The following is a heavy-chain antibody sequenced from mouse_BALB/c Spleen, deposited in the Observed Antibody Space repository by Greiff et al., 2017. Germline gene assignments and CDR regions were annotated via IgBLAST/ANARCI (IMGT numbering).Heavy chain of an antibody. J-gene: IGHJ2*01. V-gene: IGHV5-17*02. CDR3: ARWGSYYFDY. Sequence: EVQLVESGGGLVQPGGSRKLSCAASGFTFSSFGLHWVRQAPETGLAWVVYISSGSSTIYYADTVKGRFTISRDNPKNTLFLKMTSLRSEDTAMYYCARWGSYYFDYWGQGTTLTVSS. CDR1: GFTFSSFG. CDR2: ISSGSSTI.